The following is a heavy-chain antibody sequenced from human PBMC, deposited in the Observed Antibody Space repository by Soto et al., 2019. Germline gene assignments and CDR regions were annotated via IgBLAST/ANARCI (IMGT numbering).Heavy chain of an antibody. J-gene: IGHJ6*02. Sequence: GESLKISCKGSGYSFTSYWIGWARQMPGKGLEWMGIIYPGDSDTRYSPSFQGQVTISADKSISTAYLQWSSLKASDTAMYYCARYTIFVVATSGYYYYGMDVWGQGTTVTVSS. CDR1: GYSFTSYW. CDR2: IYPGDSDT. V-gene: IGHV5-51*01. CDR3: ARYTIFVVATSGYYYYGMDV. D-gene: IGHD3-3*01.